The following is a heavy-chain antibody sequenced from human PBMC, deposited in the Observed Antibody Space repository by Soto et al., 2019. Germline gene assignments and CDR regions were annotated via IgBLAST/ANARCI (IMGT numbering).Heavy chain of an antibody. CDR2: FIAMLGTP. D-gene: IGHD5-18*01. CDR1: GGTFGSQG. J-gene: IGHJ4*02. CDR3: ARGAMANFDY. V-gene: IGHV1-69*13. Sequence: SVKVSFKASGGTFGSQGIAWLRQAPGQGLEWMGGFIAMLGTPTYAKKVQGRATMSADESLTSSYLELRSLRSEDTGVYFCARGAMANFDYWGQGTVVTVSS.